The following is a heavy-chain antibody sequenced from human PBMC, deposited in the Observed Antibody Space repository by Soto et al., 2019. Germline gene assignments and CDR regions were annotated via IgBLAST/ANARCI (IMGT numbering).Heavy chain of an antibody. Sequence: PGGSLRLSCAASGFTFSSYWMHWVRQAPGKGLVWIGEINHSGNTNYNPSLKSRVTISVDTSKNQLFLNLSSVTAADTAMYYCARHHVRGRTIAGAAEFWGQGTLVTVSS. CDR1: GFTFSSYW. V-gene: IGHV4-34*01. CDR3: ARHHVRGRTIAGAAEF. CDR2: INHSGNT. J-gene: IGHJ4*02. D-gene: IGHD1-26*01.